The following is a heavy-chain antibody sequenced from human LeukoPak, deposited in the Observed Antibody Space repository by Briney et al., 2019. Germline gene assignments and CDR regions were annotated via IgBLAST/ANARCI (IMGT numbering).Heavy chain of an antibody. CDR2: IWYDGGNK. CDR3: AKALATRHMDV. Sequence: GGSLRLSCAASGFTFSSYVMHWVRQAPGKGLEWVKDIWYDGGNKHYADSVKGRFTISRDNANNSLYLQMSSLRAEDTAVYYCAKALATRHMDVWGQGTTVTVSS. J-gene: IGHJ6*02. CDR1: GFTFSSYV. V-gene: IGHV3-33*03.